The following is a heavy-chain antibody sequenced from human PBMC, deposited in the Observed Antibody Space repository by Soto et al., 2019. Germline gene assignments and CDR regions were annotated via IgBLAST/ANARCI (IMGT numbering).Heavy chain of an antibody. CDR1: GFTFSSYS. CDR3: ARDLAAKTHYYDSSGPGNAFDI. Sequence: GGSLRLSCAASGFTFSSYSLNWVRQAPGKGLEWVSYITSSGTTVYYADSVKGRFTISRDNSKNTLYLQMNSLRAEDTAVYYCARDLAAKTHYYDSSGPGNAFDIWGQGTMVTVSS. V-gene: IGHV3-48*01. CDR2: ITSSGTTV. J-gene: IGHJ3*02. D-gene: IGHD3-22*01.